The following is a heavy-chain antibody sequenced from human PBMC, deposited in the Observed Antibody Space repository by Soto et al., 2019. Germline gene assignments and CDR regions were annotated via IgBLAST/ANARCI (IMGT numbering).Heavy chain of an antibody. CDR3: ARNGDYGSGSYYNNWFDP. Sequence: GESLKISCKGSGYSFTSYWISWVRQMPGKGLEWMGRIDPSDSYTNYSPSFQGHVTISADKSISTAYLQWSSLKASDTAMYYCARNGDYGSGSYYNNWFDPWGQGTLVTVSS. J-gene: IGHJ5*02. V-gene: IGHV5-10-1*01. CDR2: IDPSDSYT. CDR1: GYSFTSYW. D-gene: IGHD3-10*01.